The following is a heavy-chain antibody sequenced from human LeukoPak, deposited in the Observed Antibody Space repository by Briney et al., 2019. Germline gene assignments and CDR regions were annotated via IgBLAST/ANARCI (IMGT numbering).Heavy chain of an antibody. CDR1: EFTFSSYW. J-gene: IGHJ4*02. D-gene: IGHD2-15*01. CDR3: ARDYRGYRAPYYFDY. V-gene: IGHV3-74*01. Sequence: GGSLRLSCAASEFTFSSYWMHWVRQAPGKGLVWVSRINGDGSTTNYADSVKGRFTISRDNAKNSLYLQMNSLRAEDTAVYYCARDYRGYRAPYYFDYWGQGTLVTVSS. CDR2: INGDGSTT.